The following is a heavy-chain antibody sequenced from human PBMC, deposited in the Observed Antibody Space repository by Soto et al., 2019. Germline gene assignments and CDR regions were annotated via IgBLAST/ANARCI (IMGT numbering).Heavy chain of an antibody. Sequence: PGRSLRRSCVASGCTFSSYSMNWVRQAPGKGLEWVSSISSSSSYIYYADSVKGRFTISRDNAKNSLYLQMNSLRAEDTAVYYCARSTVPAALFDYWGQGTLVTVSS. J-gene: IGHJ4*02. CDR3: ARSTVPAALFDY. CDR1: GCTFSSYS. D-gene: IGHD2-2*01. CDR2: ISSSSSYI. V-gene: IGHV3-21*01.